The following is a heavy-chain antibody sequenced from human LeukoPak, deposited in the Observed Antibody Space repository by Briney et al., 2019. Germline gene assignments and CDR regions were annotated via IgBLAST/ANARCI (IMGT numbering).Heavy chain of an antibody. Sequence: ASVKVSCKASGYTFTGYYMHWVRQAPGQGLEWMGRINPNSGGTNYAQKFQGRVTMTRDTSISTAYMELSRLRSDDTAVYYCARGGTYYDILTSRPRRNWFDPWGQGTLVTVSS. CDR3: ARGGTYYDILTSRPRRNWFDP. J-gene: IGHJ5*02. V-gene: IGHV1-2*06. D-gene: IGHD3-9*01. CDR1: GYTFTGYY. CDR2: INPNSGGT.